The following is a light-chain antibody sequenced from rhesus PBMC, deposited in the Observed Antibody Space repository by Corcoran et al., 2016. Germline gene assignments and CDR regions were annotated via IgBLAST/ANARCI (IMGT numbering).Light chain of an antibody. CDR2: KAS. CDR1: QSISSW. Sequence: DIQMTQSPSSLSASVGDTVTITCRASQSISSWLDWYQQKAGKAPKLLIYKASSLQSGVPSRFSGNGSWTAFTLTISSLQPEDFATYYCLQYSSSPLTFGGGTKVEIK. V-gene: IGKV1-22*01. J-gene: IGKJ4*01. CDR3: LQYSSSPLT.